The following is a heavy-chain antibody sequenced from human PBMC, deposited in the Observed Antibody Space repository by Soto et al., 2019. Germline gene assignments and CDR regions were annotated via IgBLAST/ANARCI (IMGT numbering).Heavy chain of an antibody. V-gene: IGHV1-18*04. D-gene: IGHD3-22*01. CDR2: ISAYNGNT. Sequence: GASVKVSCKASGYTFTSYGISWVRQAPGQGLEWMGWISAYNGNTNYAQKLQGRVTMTTDTSTSTAYMELRSLRSDDTAVYYCARDKRQWSDSSGYLTSLYYYGVDVWGQGTTVTVSS. CDR1: GYTFTSYG. CDR3: ARDKRQWSDSSGYLTSLYYYGVDV. J-gene: IGHJ6*02.